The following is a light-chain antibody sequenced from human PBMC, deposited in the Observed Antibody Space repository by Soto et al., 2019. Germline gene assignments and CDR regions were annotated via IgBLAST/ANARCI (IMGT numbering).Light chain of an antibody. CDR3: QQGHNWPLT. CDR2: SAS. CDR1: QSISTE. Sequence: EIVMTQSPATLSVSPGERATLSCRASQSISTELAWYQQKPGQPPRLLIYSASTRATGVPARFTGSGSGSELPLTISGLQSEDFAVYYCQQGHNWPLTFGQGTRLEL. J-gene: IGKJ2*01. V-gene: IGKV3-15*01.